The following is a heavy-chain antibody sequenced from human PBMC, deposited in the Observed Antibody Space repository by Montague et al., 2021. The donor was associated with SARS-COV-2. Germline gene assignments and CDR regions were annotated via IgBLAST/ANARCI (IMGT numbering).Heavy chain of an antibody. J-gene: IGHJ4*02. Sequence: SETLSLTCTVSGGSISSSSYYWGWIRQPPGKGLEWNGSIYYSESTNYNPALKSRVTIAVDTSKNQFSLKLISVTAADMAVYYCARGWLYPMIVVVIRRPFDYWGQGTLVTVSS. V-gene: IGHV4-39*07. D-gene: IGHD3-22*01. CDR1: GGSISSSSYY. CDR3: ARGWLYPMIVVVIRRPFDY. CDR2: IYYSEST.